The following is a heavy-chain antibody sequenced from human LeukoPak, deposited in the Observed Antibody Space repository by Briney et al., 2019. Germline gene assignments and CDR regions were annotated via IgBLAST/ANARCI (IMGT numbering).Heavy chain of an antibody. Sequence: GGSLRFSCAASGFTFSTYAMSWVRQAPGKGLEWVSSVSGSGGSTHHAESVKGRFTISRDNSKNTLYLQMESLRAEDTAVYYCARSATLGPTAADHGYWGQGTLVTVSS. CDR2: VSGSGGST. CDR3: ARSATLGPTAADHGY. D-gene: IGHD1-1*01. V-gene: IGHV3-23*01. J-gene: IGHJ4*02. CDR1: GFTFSTYA.